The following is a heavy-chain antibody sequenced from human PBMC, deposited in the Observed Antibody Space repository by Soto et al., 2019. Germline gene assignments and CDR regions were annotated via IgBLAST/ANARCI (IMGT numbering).Heavy chain of an antibody. D-gene: IGHD2-2*01. V-gene: IGHV3-30*18. CDR3: ANLFDIVVVPAETVY. Sequence: QVQLVESGGGVVQPGRSLRLSCAASGFTFSSYGMPWVRQAPGKGLEWVAVISYDGSNKYYADSVKGRFTISRDNSKNTLYLQMNSLRAEDTAVYYCANLFDIVVVPAETVYWGQGTLVTVSS. J-gene: IGHJ4*02. CDR2: ISYDGSNK. CDR1: GFTFSSYG.